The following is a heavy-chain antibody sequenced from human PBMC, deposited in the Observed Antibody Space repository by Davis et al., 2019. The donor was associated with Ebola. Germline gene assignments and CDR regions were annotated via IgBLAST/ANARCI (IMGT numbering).Heavy chain of an antibody. CDR3: ARAGAYVRFDP. D-gene: IGHD3-10*01. CDR2: INHSGST. V-gene: IGHV4-34*01. CDR1: GGSFSGYY. J-gene: IGHJ5*02. Sequence: MPGGSLRLSCAVYGGSFSGYYWSWIRQPPGKGLEWIGEINHSGSTNYNPSLKSRFTISVDTSKNQFSLKLSSVTAADTAVYYCARAGAYVRFDPWGQGTLVTVSS.